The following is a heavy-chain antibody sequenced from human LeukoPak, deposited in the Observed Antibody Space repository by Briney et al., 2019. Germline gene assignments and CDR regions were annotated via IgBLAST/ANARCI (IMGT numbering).Heavy chain of an antibody. CDR3: AQKRGGSGSYSAMDV. D-gene: IGHD3-10*01. Sequence: GGSLRLSCAASGFTFSSYWMHWVRQAPGKGLVWVSRIKSDDSSTSYADSVKGRFTISRDNAKNTLYLQMNSLRAEDTAVYYCAQKRGGSGSYSAMDVWGQGTTVTVSS. CDR1: GFTFSSYW. V-gene: IGHV3-74*01. J-gene: IGHJ6*02. CDR2: IKSDDSST.